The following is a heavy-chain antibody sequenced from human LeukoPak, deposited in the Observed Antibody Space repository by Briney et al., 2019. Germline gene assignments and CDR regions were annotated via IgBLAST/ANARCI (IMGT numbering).Heavy chain of an antibody. CDR3: AREKSCYDSSGYCDY. Sequence: SVKVSCKASGGTFSSYAISWVRQAPGQGLEWMGGIIPIFGTANYAQKFQGRVTITADESTSTAYMELSSLRSEDTAVYYCAREKSCYDSSGYCDYWGQGTLVTVSS. CDR2: IIPIFGTA. V-gene: IGHV1-69*13. J-gene: IGHJ4*02. CDR1: GGTFSSYA. D-gene: IGHD3-22*01.